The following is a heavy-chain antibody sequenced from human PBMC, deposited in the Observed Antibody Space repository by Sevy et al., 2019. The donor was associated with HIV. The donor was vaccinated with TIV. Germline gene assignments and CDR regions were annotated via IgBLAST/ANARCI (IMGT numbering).Heavy chain of an antibody. J-gene: IGHJ4*01. CDR3: VRAAGSWNYIYALVG. CDR2: SNPNSGNT. V-gene: IGHV1-8*01. D-gene: IGHD2-15*01. CDR1: GYTFTSYD. Sequence: ASVNVSCKASGYTFTSYDINGVRQATGQGREWMGWSNPNSGNTGYAQKFQGRVTITRNSSISTAYLEVSSMRLEETAVYYCVRAAGSWNYIYALVGWGQGTLVTVSS.